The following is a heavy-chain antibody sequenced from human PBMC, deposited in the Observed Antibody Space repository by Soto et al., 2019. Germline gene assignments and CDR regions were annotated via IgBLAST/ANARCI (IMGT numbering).Heavy chain of an antibody. Sequence: SETLSLTCSVSGVSITSYYWTWIQHSPGKGLEWIGYVYHTGNTYYNPSLKSRVTSSLDTSKNQVSLRLRSVTAADTAVYYCAREQYNWKMWGQGTLVTVSS. V-gene: IGHV4-59*01. CDR3: AREQYNWKM. CDR2: VYHTGNT. D-gene: IGHD1-20*01. J-gene: IGHJ4*02. CDR1: GVSITSYY.